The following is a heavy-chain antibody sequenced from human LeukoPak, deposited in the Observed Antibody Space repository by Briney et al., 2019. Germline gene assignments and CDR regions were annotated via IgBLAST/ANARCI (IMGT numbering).Heavy chain of an antibody. CDR3: AKDFDYSGYDLGY. CDR1: GFIFSRYG. J-gene: IGHJ4*03. CDR2: ISYDGSNK. D-gene: IGHD5-12*01. Sequence: PGRSLRLSCAASGFIFSRYGMHWVRQSPGKGLEWVAVISYDGSNKYYADSVKGRFTISRDNSKNTLYLQMNSLRAEDTAVYYCAKDFDYSGYDLGYWGQGTLVTVSS. V-gene: IGHV3-30*18.